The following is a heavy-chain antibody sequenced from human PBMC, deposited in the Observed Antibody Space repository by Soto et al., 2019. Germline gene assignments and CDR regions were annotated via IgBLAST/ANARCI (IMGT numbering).Heavy chain of an antibody. CDR2: ISGSGGST. J-gene: IGHJ4*02. CDR3: AKSSQWYYYDSSGHLVCDY. V-gene: IGHV3-23*01. CDR1: GFTFSSYA. D-gene: IGHD3-22*01. Sequence: SGGSLRLSCAASGFTFSSYAMSWVRQAPGKGLEWVSAISGSGGSTYYADSVKGRFTISRDNSKNTLYLQMNSLRAEDTAVYYCAKSSQWYYYDSSGHLVCDYWGQGTLVTVSS.